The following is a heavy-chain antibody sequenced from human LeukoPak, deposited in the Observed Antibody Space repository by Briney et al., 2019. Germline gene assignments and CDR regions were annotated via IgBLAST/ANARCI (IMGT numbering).Heavy chain of an antibody. CDR1: GLTFTTYW. Sequence: GGSLRLSCAASGLTFTTYWMHWVRQAPGKGLVWVSRINGDGRSTTYADSVKGRFTISRDNAKNTLYLQVNSLRAEDTAVYYCARDLDGSGSYHWFDPWGQGTLVTVSA. CDR3: ARDLDGSGSYHWFDP. D-gene: IGHD3-10*01. J-gene: IGHJ5*02. CDR2: INGDGRST. V-gene: IGHV3-74*01.